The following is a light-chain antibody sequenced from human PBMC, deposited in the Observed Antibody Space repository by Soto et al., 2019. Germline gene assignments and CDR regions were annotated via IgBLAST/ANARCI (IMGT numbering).Light chain of an antibody. J-gene: IGLJ3*02. CDR1: SGHSTYI. V-gene: IGLV4-60*02. Sequence: QAVVTQSSSASASLGSSVKLTCTLSSGHSTYIIAWHQQQPGKAPRYLMKLEGSRGYNKGSGVPDRFSGSSSGADRYLTISNLQFEDEADYYCETWDSNTRVFGGGTKLTVL. CDR3: ETWDSNTRV. CDR2: LEGSRGY.